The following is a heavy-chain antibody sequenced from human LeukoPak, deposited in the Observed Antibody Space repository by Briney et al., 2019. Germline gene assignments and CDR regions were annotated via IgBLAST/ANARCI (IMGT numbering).Heavy chain of an antibody. J-gene: IGHJ4*02. CDR2: IHSGGST. D-gene: IGHD3-22*01. Sequence: PGGSLRLSCAASGFTVSSNYMSWVRQAPGKGLEWVSVIHSGGSTYYADSVKGRFTISRHNSKNTLYLQMNSLRAEDTAVYYCAREIGYYDSSGYYQGDYFDYWGQGTLVTVSS. V-gene: IGHV3-53*04. CDR3: AREIGYYDSSGYYQGDYFDY. CDR1: GFTVSSNY.